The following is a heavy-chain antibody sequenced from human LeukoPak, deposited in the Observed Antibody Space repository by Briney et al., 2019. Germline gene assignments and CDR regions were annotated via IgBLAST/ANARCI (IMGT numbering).Heavy chain of an antibody. Sequence: GGSLRLSCAASGFTFSSYGMSWVRQAPGRGLEWVSGINWNGGSTGYADSVKGRFTISRDNAKNSLYLQMNSLRAEDTALYYCAREVVVVPAAIHYFDYWGQGTLVTVSS. J-gene: IGHJ4*02. V-gene: IGHV3-20*04. CDR3: AREVVVVPAAIHYFDY. D-gene: IGHD2-2*02. CDR1: GFTFSSYG. CDR2: INWNGGST.